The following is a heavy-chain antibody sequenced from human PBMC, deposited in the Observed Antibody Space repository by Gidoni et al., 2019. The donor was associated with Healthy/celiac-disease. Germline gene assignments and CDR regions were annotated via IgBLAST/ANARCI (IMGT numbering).Heavy chain of an antibody. D-gene: IGHD3-10*01. Sequence: EVQLVESGGGLVKPGGSLRLSCAASGFTFINAWMNWVRPAPGKGLEWVGRIKRKTDGGTTDYAAPVKGRFTISRDDSKNTLYLQMNSLKTEDTAVYYCTTDLVLLWFGELLSTSDYWGQGTLVTVSS. CDR2: IKRKTDGGTT. CDR1: GFTFINAW. CDR3: TTDLVLLWFGELLSTSDY. V-gene: IGHV3-15*07. J-gene: IGHJ4*02.